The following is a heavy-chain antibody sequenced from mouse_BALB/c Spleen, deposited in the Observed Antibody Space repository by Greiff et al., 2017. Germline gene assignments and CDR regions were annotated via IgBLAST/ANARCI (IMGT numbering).Heavy chain of an antibody. CDR1: GYTFTDYA. Sequence: VQLQQSGAELVRPGVSVKISCKGSGYTFTDYAMHWVKQSHAKSLEWIGVISTYYGDASYNQKFKGKATMTVDKSSSTAYMELARLTSEDSAIYYCARWGHGNFPWFAYWGQGTLVTVSA. CDR2: ISTYYGDA. CDR3: ARWGHGNFPWFAY. D-gene: IGHD2-1*01. J-gene: IGHJ3*01. V-gene: IGHV1S137*01.